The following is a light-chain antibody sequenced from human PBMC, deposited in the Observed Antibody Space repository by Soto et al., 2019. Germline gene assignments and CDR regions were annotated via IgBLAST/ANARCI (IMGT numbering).Light chain of an antibody. J-gene: IGKJ1*01. Sequence: ELVLTQSPGTLSLSPGERATLSCRASQSVSSSYLAWYQQKPGQAPRLLIYAASSRATGIPDRFSGSGSGTDFTLTISRLEPEDVAMYYCQEYGSSRTFGQGTQVEFK. CDR2: AAS. V-gene: IGKV3-20*01. CDR1: QSVSSSY. CDR3: QEYGSSRT.